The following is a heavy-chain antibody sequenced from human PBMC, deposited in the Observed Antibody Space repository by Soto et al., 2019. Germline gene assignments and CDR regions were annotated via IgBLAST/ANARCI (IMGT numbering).Heavy chain of an antibody. CDR3: ARGPRGYSSGWYGYADY. V-gene: IGHV3-53*01. CDR1: GFTVSSNY. D-gene: IGHD6-19*01. J-gene: IGHJ4*02. CDR2: IYSGGST. Sequence: PGGSLRLSCAASGFTVSSNYMSWVRQAPGKGLEWVSVIYSGGSTYYADSVKGRFTISRDNSKNTLYLQMNSLRAEDTAVYYCARGPRGYSSGWYGYADYWGQGTLVTVSS.